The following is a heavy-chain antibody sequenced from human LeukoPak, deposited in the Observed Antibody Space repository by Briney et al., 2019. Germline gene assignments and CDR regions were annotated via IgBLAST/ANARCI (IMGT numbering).Heavy chain of an antibody. J-gene: IGHJ3*02. V-gene: IGHV3-21*01. CDR1: GFTFSSYS. D-gene: IGHD6-13*01. Sequence: PGGSLRLSCAASGFTFSSYSMNWVRQAPGKGLEWVSSISSSSSYIYYADSVKGRFTISRDNAKNSLYLQMNSLRAEDTAVYYCARDIFGAAGSSWYRLMCAFDIWGQGTMVTVSS. CDR3: ARDIFGAAGSSWYRLMCAFDI. CDR2: ISSSSSYI.